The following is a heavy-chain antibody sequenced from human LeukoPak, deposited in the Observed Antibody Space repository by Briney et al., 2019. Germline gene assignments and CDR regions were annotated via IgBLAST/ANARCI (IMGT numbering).Heavy chain of an antibody. Sequence: TGGSLRLSCAASGFTFGTYGMHWVRQAPGKGLEWVAVISYDGSNKYYADSVKGRFTISRDNSKNTLYLQMYSLRAEDTAVFYCAKGITIFGVVNNDAFDTWGPGTMVTVSS. CDR3: AKGITIFGVVNNDAFDT. J-gene: IGHJ3*02. CDR1: GFTFGTYG. CDR2: ISYDGSNK. V-gene: IGHV3-30*18. D-gene: IGHD3-3*01.